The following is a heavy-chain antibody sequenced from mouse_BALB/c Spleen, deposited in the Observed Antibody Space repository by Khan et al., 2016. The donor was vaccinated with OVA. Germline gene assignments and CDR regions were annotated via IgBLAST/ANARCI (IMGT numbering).Heavy chain of an antibody. J-gene: IGHJ2*01. CDR1: GYTFSSYW. CDR2: ILPGSGST. V-gene: IGHV1-9*01. Sequence: QVQLQQSGAELMKPGASVKISCKATGYTFSSYWIEWVKQRPGHGLEWIGEILPGSGSTNYNEKFKGKATFTADTSSNTAHMQLNSLTSEDSAGYYCTRTGNYRDYFDYWGQGTTLTVSS. D-gene: IGHD2-1*01. CDR3: TRTGNYRDYFDY.